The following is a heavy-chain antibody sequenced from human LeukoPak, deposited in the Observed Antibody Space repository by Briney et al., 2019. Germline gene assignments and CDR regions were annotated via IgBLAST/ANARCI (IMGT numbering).Heavy chain of an antibody. J-gene: IGHJ4*02. CDR2: ISYDGSNK. CDR3: TLGEWLQPFDY. Sequence: GRSLRLSCAASGFTFSSYGVHWVRQAPGKGLEWVAVISYDGSNKYYADSVKGRFTISRDNAKNSVFLQMRSLRADDTAVYYCTLGEWLQPFDYWGQGVLVTVSS. CDR1: GFTFSSYG. D-gene: IGHD3-16*01. V-gene: IGHV3-30*03.